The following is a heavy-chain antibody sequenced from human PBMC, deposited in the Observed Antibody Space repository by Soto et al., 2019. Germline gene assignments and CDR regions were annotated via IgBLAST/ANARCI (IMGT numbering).Heavy chain of an antibody. CDR2: IYYSGST. D-gene: IGHD3-3*02. CDR1: GGSISSGGYY. Sequence: SETLSLTCTVSGGSISSGGYYWVWIRQHPGKGLEWIGYIYYSGSTYYNPSLKSRVTISVDTSKNQFSLKLSSVTAADTAVYYCARAPLISIFFAYGMDVWGQGTTVTVSS. CDR3: ARAPLISIFFAYGMDV. V-gene: IGHV4-31*03. J-gene: IGHJ6*02.